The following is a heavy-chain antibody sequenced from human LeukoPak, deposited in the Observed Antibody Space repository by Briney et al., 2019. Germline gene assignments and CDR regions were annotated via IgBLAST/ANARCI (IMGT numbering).Heavy chain of an antibody. J-gene: IGHJ6*02. V-gene: IGHV1-18*01. CDR1: GYTFTSYG. CDR3: ARDAMRADIVVVIAARDHYYGMDV. Sequence: ASVKVSCKASGYTFTSYGTSWVRQAPGQGLEWMGWISAYNGNTNYAQKLQGRVTMTTDTSTSTAYMELRSLRSDDTAVYYCARDAMRADIVVVIAARDHYYGMDVWGQGTTVTVSS. D-gene: IGHD2-15*01. CDR2: ISAYNGNT.